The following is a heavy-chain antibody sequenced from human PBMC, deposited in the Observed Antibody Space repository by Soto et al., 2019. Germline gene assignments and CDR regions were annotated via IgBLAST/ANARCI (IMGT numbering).Heavy chain of an antibody. CDR1: GGSISSGGYY. D-gene: IGHD6-13*01. CDR2: IYYSGST. V-gene: IGHV4-31*03. Sequence: QVQLHESGPGVVKPSQTLSLTCTVSGGSISSGGYYWSLIRQHPGKGLEWLGYIYYSGSTYYNPSLQSRVIISVDTSENQFSLKLNSVTAADTAVYYCARAKQQLIDYWGQGTLVTVSS. CDR3: ARAKQQLIDY. J-gene: IGHJ4*02.